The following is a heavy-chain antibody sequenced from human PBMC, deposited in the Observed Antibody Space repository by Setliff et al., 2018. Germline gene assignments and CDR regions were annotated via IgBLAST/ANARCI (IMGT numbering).Heavy chain of an antibody. V-gene: IGHV3-23*01. D-gene: IGHD2-15*01. J-gene: IGHJ4*02. CDR2: INGGGTAT. Sequence: GGSLRLSCAASGFTFSSSSMTWVRQAPGKGLEWVSAINGGGTATYYADSVKGRFTISRDNSKNKLYLQMNSLRAEDTAVYYCAKYTRVVTTTCFDYWGQGTLVTVSS. CDR1: GFTFSSSS. CDR3: AKYTRVVTTTCFDY.